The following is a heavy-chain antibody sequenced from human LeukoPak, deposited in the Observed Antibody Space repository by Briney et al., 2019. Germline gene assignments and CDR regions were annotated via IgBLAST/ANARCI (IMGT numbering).Heavy chain of an antibody. J-gene: IGHJ4*02. CDR3: AKDRGN. CDR2: ISGDGTAT. CDR1: GFTFVDSA. Sequence: GGSPRLSCEASGFTFVDSAMHWVRQGPGKGLEWVSVISGDGTATYYADSVKGRFTMSRDNSKNSLYLQMNSLRTEDTALYYCAKDRGNWGQGTLVTVSS. D-gene: IGHD6-13*01. V-gene: IGHV3-43*02.